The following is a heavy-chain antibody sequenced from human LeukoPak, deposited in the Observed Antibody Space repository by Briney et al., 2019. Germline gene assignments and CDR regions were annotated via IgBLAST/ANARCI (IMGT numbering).Heavy chain of an antibody. CDR1: GITLSNYG. Sequence: GGSLRLSCAVSGITLSNYGMSWVRQAPGKGLEWVAGISGSGGSTNYADSVKGRFTISRDNPKNTLYLQMNILRAEDTAVYFCAKRGVVIRVILVGFHKEAYYFDSSGQGALVTVSS. CDR2: ISGSGGST. J-gene: IGHJ4*02. D-gene: IGHD3-22*01. V-gene: IGHV3-23*01. CDR3: AKRGVVIRVILVGFHKEAYYFDS.